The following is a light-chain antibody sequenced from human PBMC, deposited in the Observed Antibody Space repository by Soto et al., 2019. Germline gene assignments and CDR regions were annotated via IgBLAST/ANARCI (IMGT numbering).Light chain of an antibody. Sequence: DTQMTQSPSSLPASVADRVTITCRASQSISNPLNWYQQKPGKVPEVLIYGASSLQAMFPSRFTGSGSGTDFTLPVRILQPEDFATYYSQPVYSFPHPFGQATKLEV. CDR1: QSISNP. V-gene: IGKV1-39*01. CDR3: QPVYSFPHP. J-gene: IGKJ2*01. CDR2: GAS.